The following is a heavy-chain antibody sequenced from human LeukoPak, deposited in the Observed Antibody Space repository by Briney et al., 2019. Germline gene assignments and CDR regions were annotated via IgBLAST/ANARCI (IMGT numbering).Heavy chain of an antibody. J-gene: IGHJ4*02. D-gene: IGHD6-19*01. Sequence: GASVKVSCKASGYTFTGYYMHWVRHAPGQGLEWMGWINPNSGGTNYAQKFQGRVTMTRDTSISTAYMELSRLRSDDTAVYYCARSLPAVAGTDYWGQGTLVTVSS. CDR2: INPNSGGT. V-gene: IGHV1-2*02. CDR1: GYTFTGYY. CDR3: ARSLPAVAGTDY.